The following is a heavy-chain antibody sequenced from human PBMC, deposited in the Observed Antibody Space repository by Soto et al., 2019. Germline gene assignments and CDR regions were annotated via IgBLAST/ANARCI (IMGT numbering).Heavy chain of an antibody. V-gene: IGHV1-46*01. D-gene: IGHD1-26*01. CDR3: ARAPYSYTSFFFDY. J-gene: IGHJ4*02. Sequence: QVQVVQSGTEVKKPGASVKVSCRASGYTFTAYHMHWVRQAPGQGLEWMGIINPSLGRANYALKFQDRVAMTWDTSKSTVYMELTSLRSDDTAVYYCARAPYSYTSFFFDYWGQGTLVTVSS. CDR2: INPSLGRA. CDR1: GYTFTAYH.